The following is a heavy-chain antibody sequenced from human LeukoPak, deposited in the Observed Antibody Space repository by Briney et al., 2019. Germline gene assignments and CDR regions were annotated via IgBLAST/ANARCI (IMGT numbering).Heavy chain of an antibody. J-gene: IGHJ3*02. Sequence: GGSLRLSCAASGFTFTTSGMHWVRQAPGKGLEWVAFIRYDGSNKFSADSVKGRFTISRDNSKNTLYLQMDSLRAEDTAVYYCASERGFDIWGQGTMVTVSS. CDR3: ASERGFDI. CDR2: IRYDGSNK. CDR1: GFTFTTSG. V-gene: IGHV3-30*02.